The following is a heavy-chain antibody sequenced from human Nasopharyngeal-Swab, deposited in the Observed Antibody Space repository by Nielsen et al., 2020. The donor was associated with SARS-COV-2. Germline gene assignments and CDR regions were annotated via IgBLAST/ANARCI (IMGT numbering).Heavy chain of an antibody. CDR2: IKQDGSEK. V-gene: IGHV3-7*03. Sequence: GESLNISCASSGFTFSSYWMSWVRQAPGKGLEWVANIKQDGSEKYYADSVKGRFTISRDNAKNSLYLQMNSLRAEDTAVYYCARDSSSWYDFDYWGQGTLVTVSS. CDR1: GFTFSSYW. J-gene: IGHJ4*02. CDR3: ARDSSSWYDFDY. D-gene: IGHD6-13*01.